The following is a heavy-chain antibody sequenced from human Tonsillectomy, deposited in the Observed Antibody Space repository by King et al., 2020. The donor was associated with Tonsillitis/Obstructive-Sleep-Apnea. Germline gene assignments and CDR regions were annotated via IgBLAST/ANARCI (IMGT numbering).Heavy chain of an antibody. V-gene: IGHV3-23*04. CDR2: ISDSGGST. D-gene: IGHD6-13*01. CDR1: GFTFSSYA. CDR3: AKDCCGYGCSSWLDY. J-gene: IGHJ4*02. Sequence: VQLVESGGGLVQPGGSLRLSCAASGFTFSSYAMSWVRQTPGRGLEWVATISDSGGSTYYADSVKGRFTISRDNSKDTLYLQMNSLRAEDTAVYYCAKDCCGYGCSSWLDYWGQGTLVSVSS.